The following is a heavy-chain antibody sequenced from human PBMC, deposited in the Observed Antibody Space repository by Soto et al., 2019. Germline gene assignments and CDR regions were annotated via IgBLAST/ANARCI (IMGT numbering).Heavy chain of an antibody. CDR3: ARHSLALRKNNWFDP. CDR2: IFYLGSS. J-gene: IGHJ5*02. CDR1: GDSIISSDFY. Sequence: SETLSLTCTVSGDSIISSDFYWVGFRQPPGKGLEWIGSIFYLGSSYYNPSLKSRVTMSVDTSKNQFSLRLRSVTAADTALYFCARHSLALRKNNWFDPWGQGIMVTVSS. D-gene: IGHD3-3*02. V-gene: IGHV4-39*01.